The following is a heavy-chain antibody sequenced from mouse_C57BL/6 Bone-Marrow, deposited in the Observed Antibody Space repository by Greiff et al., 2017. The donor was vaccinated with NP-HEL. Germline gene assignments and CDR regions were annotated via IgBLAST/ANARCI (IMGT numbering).Heavy chain of an antibody. Sequence: QVQLQQSGAELARPGASVKMSCKASGYTFTSYTMHWVKQRPGQGLEWIGYINPSSGYTKYNQKFKDKATLTADKSSSTAYMQLSSLTSEDSAVYYCARKGYGSSYVYYAMDYGGQGTSVTVSS. CDR1: GYTFTSYT. D-gene: IGHD1-1*01. CDR3: ARKGYGSSYVYYAMDY. J-gene: IGHJ4*01. CDR2: INPSSGYT. V-gene: IGHV1-4*01.